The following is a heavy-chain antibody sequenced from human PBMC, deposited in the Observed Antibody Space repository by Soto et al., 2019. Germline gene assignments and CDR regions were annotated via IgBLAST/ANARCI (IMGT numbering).Heavy chain of an antibody. CDR1: GFTFSSYA. CDR3: ARDAEEYYDFGSGYYKGYFDS. J-gene: IGHJ4*02. CDR2: ISYDGSNK. D-gene: IGHD3-3*01. V-gene: IGHV3-30-3*01. Sequence: QVQLVESGGGVVQPGRSLRLSCAASGFTFSSYAMHWVRQAPGKGLEWVAVISYDGSNKYYADSVKGRFTISRDNSKNTLYLKMNSLRAEDTAVYYWARDAEEYYDFGSGYYKGYFDSGGQGPLVTVPS.